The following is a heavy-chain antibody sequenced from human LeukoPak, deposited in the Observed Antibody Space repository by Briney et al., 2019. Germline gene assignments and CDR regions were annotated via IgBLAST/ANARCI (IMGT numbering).Heavy chain of an antibody. CDR2: INHSVGT. D-gene: IGHD5-18*01. V-gene: IGHV4-34*01. J-gene: IGHJ4*02. CDR1: SGSFSGYY. Sequence: PSETLSLTCSVYSGSFSGYYWSWIRQPPGKGLEWIGEINHSVGTNYNPSLKSRVTMSLDTSKNQFSLKLSSVTGADTAVYYCARAGSYGWDFDYWGQGTLVTVSS. CDR3: ARAGSYGWDFDY.